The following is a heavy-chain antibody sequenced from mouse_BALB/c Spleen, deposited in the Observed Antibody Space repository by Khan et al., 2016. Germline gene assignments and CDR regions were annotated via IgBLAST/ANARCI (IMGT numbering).Heavy chain of an antibody. CDR2: IYPGDGDT. CDR1: GYTFTSYW. J-gene: IGHJ2*01. D-gene: IGHD1-1*01. Sequence: VQLQESGAELARPGASVKLSCKASGYTFTSYWMQWVKQRPGQGLEWIGAIYPGDGDTRYTQKFKGKATLTADISSSTAYMQLSSLASEDSAVYYCASYYGSSYDYFDYWGQGTTLTVSS. V-gene: IGHV1-87*01. CDR3: ASYYGSSYDYFDY.